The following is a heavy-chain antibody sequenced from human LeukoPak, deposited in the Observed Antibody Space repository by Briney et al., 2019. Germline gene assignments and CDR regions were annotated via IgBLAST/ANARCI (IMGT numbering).Heavy chain of an antibody. CDR2: IYYSGST. D-gene: IGHD3-10*01. CDR1: GGSISSSSYY. CDR3: ARDQRVRGASFDY. V-gene: IGHV4-39*02. Sequence: PSETLSLTCTVSGGSISSSSYYWGWIRQPPGKGLEWIGSIYYSGSTYYNPSLKSRVTISVDTSKNQFSLKLSSVTAADTAVYYCARDQRVRGASFDYWGQGTLVTVSS. J-gene: IGHJ4*02.